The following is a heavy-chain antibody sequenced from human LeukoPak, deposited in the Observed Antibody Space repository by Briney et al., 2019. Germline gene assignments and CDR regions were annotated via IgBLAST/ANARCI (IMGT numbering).Heavy chain of an antibody. CDR1: GFTFSSFA. Sequence: PSGGSLRLSCEASGFTFSSFAMSWVRQAPGKGLEWVSTISGSGGSTYYADSVKGRFTISRDNSKNTLFLQMNSLRAEDTAIYYCARDPYSSGWYYFDYWGHGTLVTVSS. J-gene: IGHJ4*01. D-gene: IGHD6-13*01. V-gene: IGHV3-23*01. CDR2: ISGSGGST. CDR3: ARDPYSSGWYYFDY.